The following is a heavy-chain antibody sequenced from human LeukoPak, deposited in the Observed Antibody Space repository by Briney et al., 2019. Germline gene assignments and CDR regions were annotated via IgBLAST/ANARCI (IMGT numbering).Heavy chain of an antibody. J-gene: IGHJ3*02. CDR3: AKRGLGDRKAFDI. CDR1: GFTFNTYA. Sequence: PGGSLRLSCAASGFTFNTYAMSWVRQAPGKGLEWVSSNSGSGGSTYYADSVEGRFTISRDNSKNTLYLQMNSLRAEDTAVYYCAKRGLGDRKAFDIWGQGTMVTVSS. D-gene: IGHD2-21*02. CDR2: NSGSGGST. V-gene: IGHV3-23*01.